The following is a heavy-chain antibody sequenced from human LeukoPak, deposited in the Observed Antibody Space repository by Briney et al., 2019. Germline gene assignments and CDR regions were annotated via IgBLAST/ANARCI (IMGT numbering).Heavy chain of an antibody. Sequence: SETLSLTCAVYGGSFSGYYWSWIRQPPGKGLEWIGEINHSGSTNYNPSLKSRVTISVDTSKNQFSLKLSSVTAADTALYYCARRWQQLVRGWGTWFDPWGQGTLVTVSS. CDR3: ARRWQQLVRGWGTWFDP. CDR1: GGSFSGYY. V-gene: IGHV4-34*01. CDR2: INHSGST. D-gene: IGHD6-13*01. J-gene: IGHJ5*02.